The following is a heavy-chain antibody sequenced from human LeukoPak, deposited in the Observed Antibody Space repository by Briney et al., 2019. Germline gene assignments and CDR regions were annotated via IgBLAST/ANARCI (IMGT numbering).Heavy chain of an antibody. J-gene: IGHJ3*02. V-gene: IGHV3-30-3*01. CDR3: AREGSSYDSSGYTEEGLDAFDI. D-gene: IGHD3-22*01. CDR1: GFTFRDHS. Sequence: PGGSLRLSCAASGFTFRDHSLHWVRQAPGKGLEWVAVISYDGSNKYYADSVKGRFTISRDNSKNTLYLQMNSLRAEDTAVYYCAREGSSYDSSGYTEEGLDAFDIWGQGTMVTVSS. CDR2: ISYDGSNK.